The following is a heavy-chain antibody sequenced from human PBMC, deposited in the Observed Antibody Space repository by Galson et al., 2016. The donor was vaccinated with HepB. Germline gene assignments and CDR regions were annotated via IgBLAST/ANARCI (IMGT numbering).Heavy chain of an antibody. V-gene: IGHV3-48*02. Sequence: SLRLSCAASGFIFSSYSMNWVRQAPGKGLEWISYISCSTPTIYYADSVKGRFTVSRDNAKNSLYLQMNNLRDEDTAVYYCARDPHALDFWGQGTLVTVSS. CDR1: GFIFSSYS. CDR2: ISCSTPTI. J-gene: IGHJ4*02. CDR3: ARDPHALDF.